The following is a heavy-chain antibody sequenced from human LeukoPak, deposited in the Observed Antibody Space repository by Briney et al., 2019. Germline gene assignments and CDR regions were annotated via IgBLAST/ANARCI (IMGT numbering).Heavy chain of an antibody. CDR2: LISKVHGGTT. Sequence: GGSLRLSCVVSGINLCNVWMNWVRPTPGEGLEWVGRLISKVHGGTTDYAAPVKGSCTISRDDSQNTLYLHMRSLHSEDKAVYYCTKDPTVTGGVYSAYWGQGTLVTVSS. J-gene: IGHJ4*02. V-gene: IGHV3-15*07. D-gene: IGHD3-10*01. CDR1: GINLCNVW. CDR3: TKDPTVTGGVYSAY.